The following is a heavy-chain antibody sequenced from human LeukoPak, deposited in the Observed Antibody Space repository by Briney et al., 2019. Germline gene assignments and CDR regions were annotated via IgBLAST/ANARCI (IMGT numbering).Heavy chain of an antibody. CDR1: GYSFTSYW. V-gene: IGHV5-51*01. CDR3: ARSDTAMVTAAFDI. D-gene: IGHD5-18*01. J-gene: IGHJ3*02. CDR2: SYPGDSET. Sequence: GESLKISGKGSGYSFTSYWIGWWRQMPGKGLEWMGSSYPGDSETRYSPSFQGQVTISADKSISTAYLQWSSLKASDTAMYYCARSDTAMVTAAFDIWGQGTMVTVSS.